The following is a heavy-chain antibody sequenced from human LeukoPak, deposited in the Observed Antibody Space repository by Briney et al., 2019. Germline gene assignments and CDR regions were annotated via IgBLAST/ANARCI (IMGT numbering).Heavy chain of an antibody. V-gene: IGHV1-2*02. J-gene: IGHJ4*02. CDR1: GYTFTGYY. Sequence: GASVKVSCKASGYTFTGYYMHWVRQAPGQGLEWMGWINPNSGGTNYAQKFQGRVTMTRDTSISTAYMELSRLRSDDTAVYYCARSGGHPYRPSQIDYWGQGTLVTVSS. CDR3: ARSGGHPYRPSQIDY. D-gene: IGHD3-16*01. CDR2: INPNSGGT.